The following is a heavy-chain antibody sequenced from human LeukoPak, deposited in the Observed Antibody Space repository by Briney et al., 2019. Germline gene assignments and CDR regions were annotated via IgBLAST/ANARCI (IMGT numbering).Heavy chain of an antibody. CDR1: GYTFTSYG. Sequence: ASVKVSCKASGYTFTSYGISWVRQAPGQGLEWMGWISAYNGNTNYAQKLQGRVTMTTDTSTSTAYMELRSLRSDDTAVYYCARASSDFYGSGPGAFDIWGQGTMVTVSS. J-gene: IGHJ3*02. V-gene: IGHV1-18*01. CDR3: ARASSDFYGSGPGAFDI. CDR2: ISAYNGNT. D-gene: IGHD3-10*01.